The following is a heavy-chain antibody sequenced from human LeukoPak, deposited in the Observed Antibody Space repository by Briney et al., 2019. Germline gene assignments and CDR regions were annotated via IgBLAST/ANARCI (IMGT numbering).Heavy chain of an antibody. CDR1: GYTFTSYY. J-gene: IGHJ4*02. CDR3: ARVGYYDSSGYYEDQRFDY. V-gene: IGHV1-46*01. Sequence: ASVKVSCKASGYTFTSYYMHWVRQAPGQGLEWMGIINPSGGSTSYAQKFQGRVTMTRDTSTSTVYMGLSSLRSEDTAVYYCARVGYYDSSGYYEDQRFDYWGQGTLVTVSS. CDR2: INPSGGST. D-gene: IGHD3-22*01.